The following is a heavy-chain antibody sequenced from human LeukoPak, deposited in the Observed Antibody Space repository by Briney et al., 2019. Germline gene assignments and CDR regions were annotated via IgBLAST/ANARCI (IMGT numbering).Heavy chain of an antibody. CDR1: GFTFSSYG. CDR3: AKGNPSSSWYFDY. D-gene: IGHD6-13*01. J-gene: IGHJ4*02. V-gene: IGHV3-30*18. CDR2: ISYDGSNK. Sequence: GRSLRLSCAASGFTFSSYGMHWVRQAPGKGLEWVAVISYDGSNKYYADSVKGRFTISRDNSKNTLYLQMNSLRAEDTAVYYCAKGNPSSSWYFDYWGQGTLVTVSS.